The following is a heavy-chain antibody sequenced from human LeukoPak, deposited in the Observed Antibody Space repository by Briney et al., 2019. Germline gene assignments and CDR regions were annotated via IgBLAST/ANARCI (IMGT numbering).Heavy chain of an antibody. CDR2: IYYSGST. CDR1: GGSISSYY. D-gene: IGHD5-18*01. V-gene: IGHV4-59*01. J-gene: IGHJ6*03. Sequence: PSETLSLTCSVSGGSISSYYWNFIRQPPGKGLEWIGYIYYSGSTNYNPSLKSRVTISVDTSKNQFSLKLSSVTAADTAVYYCARTTEGGYTYDYFYYYYMDVWGKGPRSPSP. CDR3: ARTTEGGYTYDYFYYYYMDV.